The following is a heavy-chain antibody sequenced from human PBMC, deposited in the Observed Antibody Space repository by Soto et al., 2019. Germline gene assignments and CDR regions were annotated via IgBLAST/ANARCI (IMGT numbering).Heavy chain of an antibody. Sequence: GGSLRLSCAASGFTFSSYSMNWVRQAPGKGLEWVSSISSSSSYIYYADSVKGRFTISRDNAKNSLYLQMNSLRAEDTAVYYCARVKDSGYAIDYWGQGTLVTVSS. CDR2: ISSSSSYI. J-gene: IGHJ4*02. CDR3: ARVKDSGYAIDY. CDR1: GFTFSSYS. D-gene: IGHD5-12*01. V-gene: IGHV3-21*01.